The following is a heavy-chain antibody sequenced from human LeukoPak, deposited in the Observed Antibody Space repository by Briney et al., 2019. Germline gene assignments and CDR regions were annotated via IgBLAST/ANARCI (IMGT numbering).Heavy chain of an antibody. J-gene: IGHJ5*02. Sequence: PGGSLRLSCAASGFTFSIYEMNWVHQAPGKGLEWVSFISGSGSTIHFADSVKGRFTISRDNAKNSLYLQMNSLRGEDTAVYYCARGRWFDPWGQGTLVTVSS. CDR1: GFTFSIYE. V-gene: IGHV3-48*03. CDR2: ISGSGSTI. CDR3: ARGRWFDP.